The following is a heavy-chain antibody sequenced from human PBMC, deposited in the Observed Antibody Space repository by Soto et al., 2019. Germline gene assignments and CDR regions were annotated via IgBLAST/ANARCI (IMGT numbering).Heavy chain of an antibody. Sequence: GGSLRLSCAASGFTFSSYAMSWVRQAPGKGLEWVSAISGSGGSTYYADSVKGRFTISRDNSKNTLYLQMNSLRAEDTAVYYCAKAWERYGDYDLLPSDYWGQGTLVTVSS. J-gene: IGHJ4*02. D-gene: IGHD4-17*01. CDR3: AKAWERYGDYDLLPSDY. CDR2: ISGSGGST. V-gene: IGHV3-23*01. CDR1: GFTFSSYA.